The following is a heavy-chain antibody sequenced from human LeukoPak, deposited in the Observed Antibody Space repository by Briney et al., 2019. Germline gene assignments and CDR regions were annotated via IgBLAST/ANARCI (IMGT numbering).Heavy chain of an antibody. CDR2: INHSGST. J-gene: IGHJ4*02. CDR3: ARVDYGGNSGDY. V-gene: IGHV4-34*01. D-gene: IGHD4-23*01. Sequence: SETLSLXCAVYGGSFSGYYWSWIRQPPGKGLEWIGEINHSGSTNYNPSLKSRVTISVDTSKNQFSLKLSSVTAADTAVYYCARVDYGGNSGDYWGQGTLVTVSS. CDR1: GGSFSGYY.